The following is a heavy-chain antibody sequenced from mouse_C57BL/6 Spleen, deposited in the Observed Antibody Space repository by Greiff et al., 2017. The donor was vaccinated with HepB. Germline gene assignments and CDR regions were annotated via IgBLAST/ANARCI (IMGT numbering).Heavy chain of an antibody. CDR2: IRSKSSNYAT. Sequence: GGGLVQPNGSLTLSCAASGFTFNTYAMHWVRQAPGKGLEWVARIRSKSSNYATYYADSVKDRFTISRDDSQSMLYLQMNNLKTEDTAMYYCVRDYYGSSYPWFAYWGQGTLVTVSA. CDR3: VRDYYGSSYPWFAY. V-gene: IGHV10-3*01. CDR1: GFTFNTYA. D-gene: IGHD1-1*01. J-gene: IGHJ3*01.